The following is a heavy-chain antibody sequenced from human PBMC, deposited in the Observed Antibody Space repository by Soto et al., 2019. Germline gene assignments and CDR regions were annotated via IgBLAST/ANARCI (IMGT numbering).Heavy chain of an antibody. CDR3: ARSQTTVTSYDY. CDR2: IYHSGST. J-gene: IGHJ4*02. Sequence: KPSATLSLTCAVSGGSISSGGYSWSWIRQPPGKGLEWIGYIYHSGSTYYNPSLKSRVSISVDRSKNQFSLKLSSVTAADTAVYYCARSQTTVTSYDYWGQGTLVTVSS. D-gene: IGHD4-17*01. CDR1: GGSISSGGYS. V-gene: IGHV4-30-2*01.